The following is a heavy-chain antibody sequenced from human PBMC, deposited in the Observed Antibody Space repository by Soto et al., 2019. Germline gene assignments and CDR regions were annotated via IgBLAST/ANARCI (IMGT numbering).Heavy chain of an antibody. Sequence: SETLSLTCAVCGGSVNGYYWNWMRQPPGKGLEWIGEINYTGSTYYNPSLKSRVTISVDTSKNQFSLRLSSVTAADTAIYYCATRITIFGMLIPPFDPWGQGTQVTVSS. D-gene: IGHD3-3*01. CDR1: GGSVNGYY. CDR3: ATRITIFGMLIPPFDP. J-gene: IGHJ5*02. V-gene: IGHV4-34*01. CDR2: INYTGST.